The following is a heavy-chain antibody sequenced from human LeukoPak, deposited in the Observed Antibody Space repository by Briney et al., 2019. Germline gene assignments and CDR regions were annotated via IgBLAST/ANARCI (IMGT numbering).Heavy chain of an antibody. J-gene: IGHJ4*02. CDR2: ISSSSSYI. Sequence: PGGPLRLSCAASGFTFSSYSMNWVRQAPGKGLEWVSSISSSSSYIYYADSVKGRFTISRDNAKNSLYLQMNSLRAEDAAVYYCARSSRDSSGYFFDYWGQGSLVTVSS. D-gene: IGHD3-22*01. CDR1: GFTFSSYS. V-gene: IGHV3-21*01. CDR3: ARSSRDSSGYFFDY.